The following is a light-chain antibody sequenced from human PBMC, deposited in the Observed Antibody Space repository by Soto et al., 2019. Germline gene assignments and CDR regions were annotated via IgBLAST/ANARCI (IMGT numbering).Light chain of an antibody. CDR1: QSLSSRY. CDR2: DAS. J-gene: IGKJ1*01. Sequence: EVVLTQSPATLSLSPGERATLSCGASQSLSSRYLAWYQQKPGLAPRLLIYDASTRATGIPDRFSGSGSGTDFTLTINRLEPEDFALYYCQQYGSSPPTFGQGTKVDIK. V-gene: IGKV3D-20*01. CDR3: QQYGSSPPT.